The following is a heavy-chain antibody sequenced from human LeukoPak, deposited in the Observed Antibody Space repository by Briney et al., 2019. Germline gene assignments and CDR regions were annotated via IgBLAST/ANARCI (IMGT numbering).Heavy chain of an antibody. CDR3: ARHSYDSGGYYIPTFDP. CDR1: GHSISSGYY. V-gene: IGHV4-38-2*01. Sequence: PSETLSLTCAVSGHSISSGYYWGWIRQPPGKGLEWIGTIYHSGNVYYNASLKSRVTISVDTSKNQFSLRLSSVTAADTAVYYCARHSYDSGGYYIPTFDPWGQGNLVTVSS. D-gene: IGHD3-22*01. CDR2: IYHSGNV. J-gene: IGHJ5*02.